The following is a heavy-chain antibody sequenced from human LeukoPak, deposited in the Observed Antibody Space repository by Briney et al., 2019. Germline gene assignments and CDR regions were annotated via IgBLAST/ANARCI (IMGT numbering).Heavy chain of an antibody. V-gene: IGHV1-2*06. CDR1: GYTFTGYY. Sequence: ASVKVSCKASGYTFTGYYMHWVRQAPGQGLEWMGRINPNSGGTNYAQKFQGRVTMTRDTSISTAYLELSNLRSDDTAAYYCVRGYSYGFYFDYWGQGSLVTVSS. D-gene: IGHD5-18*01. CDR3: VRGYSYGFYFDY. J-gene: IGHJ4*02. CDR2: INPNSGGT.